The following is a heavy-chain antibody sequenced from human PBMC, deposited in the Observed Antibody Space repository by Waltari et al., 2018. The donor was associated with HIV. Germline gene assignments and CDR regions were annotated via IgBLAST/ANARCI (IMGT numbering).Heavy chain of an antibody. CDR2: INHSGST. Sequence: QVQLQQWGAGLLKPSETLSLTCAVYGGSFSGYYWSWIRQPPGKGLEWIGEINHSGSTNYIPSLKSLVTISVDTSKNQFSLKLSSVTAADTAVYYCARGRYCSSTSCPYFDYWGQGTLVTVSS. V-gene: IGHV4-34*01. CDR3: ARGRYCSSTSCPYFDY. D-gene: IGHD2-2*01. CDR1: GGSFSGYY. J-gene: IGHJ4*02.